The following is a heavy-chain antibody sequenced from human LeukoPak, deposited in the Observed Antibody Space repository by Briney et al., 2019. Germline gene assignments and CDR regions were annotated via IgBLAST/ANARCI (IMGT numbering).Heavy chain of an antibody. Sequence: ASVKVSCKASGGTFSSYAISWVRQAPGQGLEWMGWINPNSGGTNYAQKFQGRVTMTRDTSISTAYMELSRLRSDDTAVYYCARGGRTWGPGEYYYYYMAVWGKGTTVTISS. V-gene: IGHV1-2*02. CDR2: INPNSGGT. CDR3: ARGGRTWGPGEYYYYYMAV. CDR1: GGTFSSYA. D-gene: IGHD3-10*01. J-gene: IGHJ6*03.